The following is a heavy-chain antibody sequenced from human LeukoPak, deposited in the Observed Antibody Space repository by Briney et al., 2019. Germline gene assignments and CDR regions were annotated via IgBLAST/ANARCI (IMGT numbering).Heavy chain of an antibody. Sequence: ASVKVSCKASGYTFTSYYVQWVRQAPGQGLEWMGIINPSDGSTRYAQKFQGRVTMTPDTSTSTVYMEVSSLRSEDTAVYYCARDSAGAGQIDYWGQRTLVTVSS. J-gene: IGHJ4*02. D-gene: IGHD6-19*01. V-gene: IGHV1-46*01. CDR3: ARDSAGAGQIDY. CDR1: GYTFTSYY. CDR2: INPSDGST.